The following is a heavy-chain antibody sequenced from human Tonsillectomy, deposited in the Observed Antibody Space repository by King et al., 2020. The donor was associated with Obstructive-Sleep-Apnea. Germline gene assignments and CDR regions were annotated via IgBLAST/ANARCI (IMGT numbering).Heavy chain of an antibody. Sequence: VQLVESGGGVVQPGRSLRLSCAASGFTFSSYGMHWVRQAPGKGLEWVAVISYDGSNKYYADSVKGRFTISRDNSKNTLYLQMNSLRAEDTAVYYCANGGTYYYGAGTDAFDIWGQGTMVTVSS. D-gene: IGHD3-10*01. CDR1: GFTFSSYG. CDR2: ISYDGSNK. J-gene: IGHJ3*02. CDR3: ANGGTYYYGAGTDAFDI. V-gene: IGHV3-30*18.